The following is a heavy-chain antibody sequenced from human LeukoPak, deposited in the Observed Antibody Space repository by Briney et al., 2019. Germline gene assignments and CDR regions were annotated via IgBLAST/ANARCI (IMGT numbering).Heavy chain of an antibody. CDR3: AREYTLYRSGWFLDY. CDR2: IDYSGNT. D-gene: IGHD6-19*01. J-gene: IGHJ4*02. V-gene: IGHV4-39*07. CDR1: GDSSSSSIYY. Sequence: SENLALTCTVSGDSSSSSIYYWGWIRQPPGKGLERIGSIDYSGNTYYNPSLKSRATISIDTSKNQFSLKLSSVTAADTAVYYCAREYTLYRSGWFLDYWGQGTVVTVSS.